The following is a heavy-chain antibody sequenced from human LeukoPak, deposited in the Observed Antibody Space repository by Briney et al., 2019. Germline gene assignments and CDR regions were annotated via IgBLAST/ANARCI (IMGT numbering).Heavy chain of an antibody. Sequence: SETLSLTCTVSGGSINNYYWSWIRQPAGKGLEWIGLIYSSGSTSYNPSLKSRVTMSVDTSKNQFSLKVTSVTAADTAVYYCARQNGVGLFSLPGGQGILVTVSS. V-gene: IGHV4-4*07. J-gene: IGHJ4*02. CDR2: IYSSGST. CDR1: GGSINNYY. D-gene: IGHD2-8*01. CDR3: ARQNGVGLFSLP.